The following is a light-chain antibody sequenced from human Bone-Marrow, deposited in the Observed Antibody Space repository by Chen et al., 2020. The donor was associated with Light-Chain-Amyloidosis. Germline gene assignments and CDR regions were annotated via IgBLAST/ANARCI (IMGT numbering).Light chain of an antibody. Sequence: SYVLTQPSSVSVAPGQTATNACGGNNIGSTSVHWYQQTPGQAPLLVVYDDSDRPSGIPERLSGSNSGNTATLTIRRVEAGDEADYYCQVWDRSSDRPVFGGGTKLTVL. CDR3: QVWDRSSDRPV. J-gene: IGLJ3*02. CDR2: DDS. V-gene: IGLV3-21*02. CDR1: NIGSTS.